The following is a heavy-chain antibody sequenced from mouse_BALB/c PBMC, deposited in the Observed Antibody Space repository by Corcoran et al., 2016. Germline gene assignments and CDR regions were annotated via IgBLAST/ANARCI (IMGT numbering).Heavy chain of an antibody. CDR3: AREPYAMDY. V-gene: IGHV9-3-1*01. Sequence: QIQLAQSGPELKKPGETVKISCKASGYTFTNYGMNWVKQAPGKGLKWTGWINTYTGEPTYADDFKGRFAFSLETSASTAYLQINNLKNEDTATYFCAREPYAMDYWGQGTSVTVSS. D-gene: IGHD6-1*01. J-gene: IGHJ4*01. CDR1: GYTFTNYG. CDR2: INTYTGEP.